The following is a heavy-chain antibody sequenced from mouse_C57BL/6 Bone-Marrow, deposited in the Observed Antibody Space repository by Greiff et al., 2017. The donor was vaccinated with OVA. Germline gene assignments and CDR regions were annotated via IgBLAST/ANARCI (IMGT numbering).Heavy chain of an antibody. CDR3: ARSGIYSNYWYFDV. CDR1: GYTFTSYW. V-gene: IGHV1-55*01. CDR2: IYPGSGST. Sequence: QVQLQQSEAELVKPGASVKMSCKASGYTFTSYWITWVKQRPGQGLEWIGDIYPGSGSTSYNEKFKSKATLTVDTSSSTAYMQLSSLTSEDSAVYYCARSGIYSNYWYFDVWGTGTTVTVSS. J-gene: IGHJ1*03. D-gene: IGHD2-5*01.